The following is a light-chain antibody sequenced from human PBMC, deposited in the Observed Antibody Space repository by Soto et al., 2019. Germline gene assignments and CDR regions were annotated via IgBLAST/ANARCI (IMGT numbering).Light chain of an antibody. CDR1: QTISSW. J-gene: IGKJ1*01. CDR2: KAS. CDR3: QHYNSYSEA. V-gene: IGKV1-5*03. Sequence: DIQMTQSPSTLSGSVGDRVTITCRASQTISSWLAWYQQKPGKAPKLLIYKASTLKSGVPSRFSGRGSGTEFTPTISSLQPDDCATYDCQHYNSYSEALGHGTKVELK.